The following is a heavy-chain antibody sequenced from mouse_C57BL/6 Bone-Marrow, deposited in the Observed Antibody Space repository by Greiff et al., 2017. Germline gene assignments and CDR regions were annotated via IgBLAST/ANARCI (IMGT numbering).Heavy chain of an antibody. J-gene: IGHJ1*03. CDR3: ARDYYYGSRWYFDV. V-gene: IGHV1-69*01. D-gene: IGHD1-1*01. Sequence: QVQLQQPGAELVMPGASVKLSCKASGYTFTSYWMHWVKQRPGQGLEWIGELDPSDSYTNYNQKFKGKSTLTVDKSSSTAYMQLSSLTSEDSAVYYCARDYYYGSRWYFDVWGTGTTVTVSS. CDR1: GYTFTSYW. CDR2: LDPSDSYT.